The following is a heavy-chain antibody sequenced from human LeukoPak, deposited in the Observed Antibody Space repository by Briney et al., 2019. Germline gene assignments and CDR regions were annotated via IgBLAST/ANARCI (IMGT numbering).Heavy chain of an antibody. CDR1: GFTFSSYA. V-gene: IGHV3-23*01. Sequence: GGSLRLSCAASGFTFSSYAMSWVRQAPGKGLEWVSAISGSGGSTYYADSVKGRFTISRDNSKNTLYLKMNSLRAEDTAVYFCARVAVGEHNFHPWGPGTLVTVSS. J-gene: IGHJ5*02. CDR3: ARVAVGEHNFHP. D-gene: IGHD6-19*01. CDR2: ISGSGGST.